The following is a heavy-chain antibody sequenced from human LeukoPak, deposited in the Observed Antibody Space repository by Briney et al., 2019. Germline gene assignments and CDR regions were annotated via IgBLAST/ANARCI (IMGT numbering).Heavy chain of an antibody. CDR1: GGSISSSSYY. V-gene: IGHV4-39*01. Sequence: SETLSLTCTVSGGSISSSSYYWGWIRQPPGKGLEWIGSIYYSGSTYYNPSLKSRVTISVDTSKNQFSLKLSSVTAADTAVYYCARRSYGDHVRDYWGQGTLVTVSS. CDR3: ARRSYGDHVRDY. D-gene: IGHD4-17*01. J-gene: IGHJ4*02. CDR2: IYYSGST.